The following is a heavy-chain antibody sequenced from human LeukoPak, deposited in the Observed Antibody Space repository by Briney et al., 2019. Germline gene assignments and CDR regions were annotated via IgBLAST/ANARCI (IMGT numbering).Heavy chain of an antibody. CDR1: GYTFTSNY. J-gene: IGHJ6*03. V-gene: IGHV1-46*01. Sequence: ASVKVSCKAFGYTFTSNYMHWVRQAPGQGPEWMGVISPSGGSTTYAQKFQGRVTLTRDMSTSTDYMELSRLKSDDTAIYYCARGGSPIFYYYMDVWGEGTTVTISS. CDR3: ARGGSPIFYYYMDV. D-gene: IGHD2-2*01. CDR2: ISPSGGST.